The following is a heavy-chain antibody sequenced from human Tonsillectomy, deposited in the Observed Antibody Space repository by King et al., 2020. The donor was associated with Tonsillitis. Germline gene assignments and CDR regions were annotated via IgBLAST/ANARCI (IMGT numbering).Heavy chain of an antibody. CDR1: GFTFSTYA. J-gene: IGHJ4*02. CDR2: ISGWGTRT. V-gene: IGHV3-23*04. CDR3: AKESPYSGNYRFYYFDY. Sequence: VQLVESGGGLVQPGGSLRLSCEASGFTFSTYAMSWGRQAPGKGPEWGSAISGWGTRTFYADSVKGRFTISRDDSKNTVSLQMSSLRAEDTAVYYCAKESPYSGNYRFYYFDYWGQGTLVTVSS. D-gene: IGHD1-26*01.